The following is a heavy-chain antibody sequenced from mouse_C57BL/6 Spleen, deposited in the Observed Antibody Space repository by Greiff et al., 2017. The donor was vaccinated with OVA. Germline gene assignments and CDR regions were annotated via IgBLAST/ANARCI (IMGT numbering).Heavy chain of an antibody. Sequence: VQLQQSGAELVKPGASVKLSCKASGYTFTSYWMQWVKQRPGQGLEWIGEIDPSESYTNYNQKFKGKATLTVDTSSSTAYMQLSSLTSEDSAVYYCARRGAFYYAMDDWGQGTSVTVSS. CDR3: ARRGAFYYAMDD. J-gene: IGHJ4*01. V-gene: IGHV1-50*01. CDR1: GYTFTSYW. CDR2: IDPSESYT.